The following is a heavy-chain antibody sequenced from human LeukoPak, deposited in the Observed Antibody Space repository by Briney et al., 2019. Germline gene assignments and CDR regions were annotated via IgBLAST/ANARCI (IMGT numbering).Heavy chain of an antibody. CDR1: GFTFSSYW. V-gene: IGHV3-7*01. CDR2: IKQDGSEK. J-gene: IGHJ4*02. D-gene: IGHD1-1*01. Sequence: GGSLRLSCAASGFTFSSYWMSWVRQAPGKGLEWVANIKQDGSEKYYVDSVKGRFTISRDNAKNSLYLQMSSLRAEDTAVYYCAREDWNGEIDYWGQGTLVTVSS. CDR3: AREDWNGEIDY.